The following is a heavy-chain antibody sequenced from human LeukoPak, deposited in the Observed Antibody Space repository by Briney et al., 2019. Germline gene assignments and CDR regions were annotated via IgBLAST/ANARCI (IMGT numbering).Heavy chain of an antibody. CDR3: TRGVGQQLIPPDY. V-gene: IGHV3-49*03. CDR1: GFTFGDYA. CDR2: IRSKTYGGTT. J-gene: IGHJ4*02. Sequence: GGSLRLSCTASGFTFGDYAMSWFRQAPGKGLEWVGFIRSKTYGGTTGYAASVKDTFTISRDDSKSGVYLQMNSLKTEDTAFYYCTRGVGQQLIPPDYWGQGTLVTVSS. D-gene: IGHD6-13*01.